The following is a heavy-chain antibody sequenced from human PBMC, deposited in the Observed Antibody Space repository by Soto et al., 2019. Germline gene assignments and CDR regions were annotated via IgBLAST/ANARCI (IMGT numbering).Heavy chain of an antibody. CDR1: GFTFSSYA. D-gene: IGHD1-26*01. J-gene: IGHJ4*02. CDR3: ARESGSCDHSCKILDY. Sequence: QVQLVESGGGVVQPGRSLRLSCAASGFTFSSYAMHWVRQAPGKGLVWVAVISYDGSNKYYADSVKGRFTISRDNSKNTLYLQMNSLRAEDTAVYYCARESGSCDHSCKILDYWGQGTLVTVSS. CDR2: ISYDGSNK. V-gene: IGHV3-30-3*01.